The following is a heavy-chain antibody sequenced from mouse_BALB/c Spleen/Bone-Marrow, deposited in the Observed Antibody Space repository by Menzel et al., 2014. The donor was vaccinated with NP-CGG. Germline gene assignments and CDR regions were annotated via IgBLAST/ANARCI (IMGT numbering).Heavy chain of an antibody. CDR3: ARLITTYFDY. CDR1: GFTFSSYT. V-gene: IGHV5-12-2*01. CDR2: IRNGGGST. Sequence: EVKLVESGGGLVQPGGSLKLSCAASGFTFSSYTMSWVRQTPEKRLEWVAYIRNGGGSTYYPDTVKGRFTISRDNAKNTLYLQMSSLKSEDTAMYYCARLITTYFDYWGQGTTLTVSS. J-gene: IGHJ2*01. D-gene: IGHD1-1*01.